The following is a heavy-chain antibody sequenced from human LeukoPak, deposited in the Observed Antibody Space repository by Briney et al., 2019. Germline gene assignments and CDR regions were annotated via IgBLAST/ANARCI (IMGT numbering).Heavy chain of an antibody. D-gene: IGHD3-22*01. CDR2: ISSSGSTI. J-gene: IGHJ4*02. V-gene: IGHV3-11*01. CDR3: ARDWSPYYYDSSGYLPDY. Sequence: GGSLRLSCAASGFTFSDYYMSWIRQAPGKGLEWVSYISSSGSTIYYADSVKGRFTISRDNAKNSLYLQMNSLRAEDTAVYYCARDWSPYYYDSSGYLPDYWGQGTLVTVSS. CDR1: GFTFSDYY.